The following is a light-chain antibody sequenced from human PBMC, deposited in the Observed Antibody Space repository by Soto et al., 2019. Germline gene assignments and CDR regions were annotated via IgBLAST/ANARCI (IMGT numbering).Light chain of an antibody. CDR3: QQRSNWPPFS. Sequence: EIVLTQSPATLSLSPGERATLSCRASQSASSYLVWYQQKPGQAPRLLIYDASTRATGVPARFSGSGSGTDFTLTISSLEPEDFAVYYCQQRSNWPPFSFGRGTTVDIK. CDR1: QSASSY. J-gene: IGKJ3*01. V-gene: IGKV3-11*01. CDR2: DAS.